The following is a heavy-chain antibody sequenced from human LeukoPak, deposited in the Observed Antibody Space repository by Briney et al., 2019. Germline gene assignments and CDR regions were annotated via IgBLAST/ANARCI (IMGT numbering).Heavy chain of an antibody. D-gene: IGHD5-24*01. CDR1: GFTFRNYG. V-gene: IGHV3-23*01. J-gene: IGHJ4*02. CDR2: TIGTGDSK. CDR3: ASLYNDYGDY. Sequence: GGSLRLSCAASGFTFRNYGMSWVRQAPGKGLEWVSGTIGTGDSKFYADPVKGRFTISRDNSRNTIYLHMNSLRVDDTAVYYCASLYNDYGDYWGQGALVTVSS.